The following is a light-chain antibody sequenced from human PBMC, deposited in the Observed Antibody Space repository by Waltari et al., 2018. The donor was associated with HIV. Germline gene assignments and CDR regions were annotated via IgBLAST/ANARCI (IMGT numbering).Light chain of an antibody. CDR1: CSTIGHNH. CDR2: WNT. Sequence: SVLTQPPPLPRTPAQTAAISCSAFCSTIGHNHVSWYQQVPGTPPTLLIFWNTQRPSGVSDRFSGSVSGTSASLAISGLRSDDEANYYCAVWDNSLSAQVFGGGTTLTVL. V-gene: IGLV1-47*01. J-gene: IGLJ3*02. CDR3: AVWDNSLSAQV.